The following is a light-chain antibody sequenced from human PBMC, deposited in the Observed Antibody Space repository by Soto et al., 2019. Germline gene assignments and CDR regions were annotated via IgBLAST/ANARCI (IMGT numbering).Light chain of an antibody. CDR1: QSLRHSNGYNY. Sequence: DIVMTQSPLSLPVTPGEPASISCRSSQSLRHSNGYNYLDWYLQKQGQSPQLLIYLGSNRASGVPDRFSGSGSGTDFTLKISRVEAEDVGVYYCMQALQTRTWTFGQGTKVEIK. V-gene: IGKV2-28*01. CDR2: LGS. J-gene: IGKJ1*01. CDR3: MQALQTRTWT.